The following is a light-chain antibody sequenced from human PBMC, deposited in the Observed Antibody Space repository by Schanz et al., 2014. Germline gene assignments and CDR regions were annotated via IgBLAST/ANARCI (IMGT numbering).Light chain of an antibody. CDR3: CSLSADSTWV. J-gene: IGLJ3*02. CDR1: SSDVGGYNY. CDR2: DVN. Sequence: QSALTQPASVSGSPGQSVTISCTGTSSDVGGYNYVSWYQQHPGKAPQLILYDVNSRPSGVSNRFSGSKSGNTASLTISGLQADDEADYHCCSLSADSTWVFGGGTKLTVL. V-gene: IGLV2-14*01.